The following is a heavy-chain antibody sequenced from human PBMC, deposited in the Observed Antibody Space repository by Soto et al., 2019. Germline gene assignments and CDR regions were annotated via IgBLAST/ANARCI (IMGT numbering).Heavy chain of an antibody. CDR3: ARIGRTATPLDY. CDR1: GGSISSSNW. V-gene: IGHV4-4*02. D-gene: IGHD2-15*01. J-gene: IGHJ4*02. CDR2: IYHSGST. Sequence: QVQLQESGPGLVKPSGTLSLTCAVSGGSISSSNWWSWVRQPPGKGLEWIGEIYHSGSTNYNPSLKSRVTISVDTAENQFSLKLSSVTAADTAVYYCARIGRTATPLDYWGQGTLVTVSS.